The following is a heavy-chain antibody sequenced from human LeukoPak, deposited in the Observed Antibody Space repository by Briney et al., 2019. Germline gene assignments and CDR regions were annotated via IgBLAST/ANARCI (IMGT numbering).Heavy chain of an antibody. Sequence: GGSLRLSCAASGFTFSGYSMNWVRQAPGKGLEWVSSISSSSSYIYYADSVKGRFTISRDNAKNSLYLHMNSLRAEDTAVYYCARDFSPVVVTPRGYFDYWGQGTLVTVSS. V-gene: IGHV3-21*01. CDR3: ARDFSPVVVTPRGYFDY. CDR2: ISSSSSYI. CDR1: GFTFSGYS. D-gene: IGHD3-22*01. J-gene: IGHJ4*02.